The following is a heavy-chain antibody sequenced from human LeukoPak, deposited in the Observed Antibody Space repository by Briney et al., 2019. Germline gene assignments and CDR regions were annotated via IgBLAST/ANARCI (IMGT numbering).Heavy chain of an antibody. Sequence: PSETLSLTCTVSGGSISSSSYYWGWIRQPPGRGLEWIGSIYYSGSTYYNPSLKSRVTISVDTSKNQFSLKLSSVTAADTAVYYCARFSIDWLSGGDYWGQGTLVTVSS. CDR1: GGSISSSSYY. CDR3: ARFSIDWLSGGDY. V-gene: IGHV4-39*01. CDR2: IYYSGST. J-gene: IGHJ4*02. D-gene: IGHD3-9*01.